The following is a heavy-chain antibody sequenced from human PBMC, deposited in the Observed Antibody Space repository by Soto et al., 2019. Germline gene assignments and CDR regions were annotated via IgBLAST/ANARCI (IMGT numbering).Heavy chain of an antibody. D-gene: IGHD2-2*01. J-gene: IGHJ6*02. CDR2: IYYSGST. CDR3: ARGVVVPAAMFAHYYYGMDV. V-gene: IGHV4-30-4*01. CDR1: GGSISSGDYY. Sequence: SETLSLTCTVSGGSISSGDYYWSWIRQPPGKGLEWIGYIYYSGSTYYNPSLKSRVAISVDTSKNQCSLKLSSVTAADTAVYYCARGVVVPAAMFAHYYYGMDVWGQGTTVTVSS.